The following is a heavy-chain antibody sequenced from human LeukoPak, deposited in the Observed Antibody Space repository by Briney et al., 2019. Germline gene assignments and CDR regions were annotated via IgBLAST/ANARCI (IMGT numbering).Heavy chain of an antibody. CDR1: GYTCTGYY. CDR2: INPNSGGT. D-gene: IGHD2-15*01. Sequence: ASVKVSCKASGYTCTGYYMHWVRQAPGQGLEWMGWINPNSGGTNYAQKFQGRVTMTRDTSISTAYMELSRLRSDDTAVYYCARGSWGYCSGGSCYEYWFDPWGQGTLVTVSS. CDR3: ARGSWGYCSGGSCYEYWFDP. J-gene: IGHJ5*02. V-gene: IGHV1-2*02.